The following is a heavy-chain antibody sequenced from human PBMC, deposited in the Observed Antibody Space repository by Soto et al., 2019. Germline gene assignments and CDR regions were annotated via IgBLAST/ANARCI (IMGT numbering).Heavy chain of an antibody. D-gene: IGHD3-16*02. Sequence: GGSLRVSCAASGFTFSIYRMYWVRQPPGKGLLWVSRINSDGSSTSNADSVKGRFTISRDNAKNTLYLQMSSLRAEDTAVYYCARDVSMDVWGQGTTVTVSS. CDR2: INSDGSST. CDR3: ARDVSMDV. J-gene: IGHJ6*02. V-gene: IGHV3-74*01. CDR1: GFTFSIYR.